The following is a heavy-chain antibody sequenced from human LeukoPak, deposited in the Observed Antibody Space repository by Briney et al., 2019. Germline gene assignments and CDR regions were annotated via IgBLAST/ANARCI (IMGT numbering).Heavy chain of an antibody. V-gene: IGHV4-31*03. Sequence: PSQTLSLTCTVSGGSISSGGYYWSWIRQHPGTGLEWIGYIYYSGSTYYNPSLKSRVTISVDTSKNQFSLKLSSVTAADTAVYYCARERYCSGGSCPYFDYWGQGILVTVSS. CDR1: GGSISSGGYY. J-gene: IGHJ4*02. D-gene: IGHD2-15*01. CDR2: IYYSGST. CDR3: ARERYCSGGSCPYFDY.